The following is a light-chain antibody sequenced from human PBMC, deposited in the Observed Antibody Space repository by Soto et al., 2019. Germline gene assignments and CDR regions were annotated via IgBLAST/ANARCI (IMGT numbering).Light chain of an antibody. V-gene: IGKV3-15*01. CDR2: GAS. Sequence: EIVLTQSPGTLSLSPGERAILSCRASQRIRSTYLAWYQQKPGQAPRLLIYGASTRATGIPARFSGSGSGTEFTLTISRLQSEDFALYYCQQYNSWPPTFGQGTRLEIK. CDR3: QQYNSWPPT. CDR1: QRIRSTY. J-gene: IGKJ5*01.